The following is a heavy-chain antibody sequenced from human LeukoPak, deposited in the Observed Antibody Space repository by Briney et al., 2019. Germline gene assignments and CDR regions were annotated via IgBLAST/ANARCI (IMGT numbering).Heavy chain of an antibody. CDR1: GYAFINYA. J-gene: IGHJ4*02. D-gene: IGHD4-17*01. Sequence: GASVKVSCKTSGYAFINYAINWVRQAPGQGLEWMGWINTNTGNPTYAQGFTGRFVFSLDTSVSTTYLQISSLETEDTAMYYCARSNNDGDYLGIGFDYWGQGAPVTVSS. V-gene: IGHV7-4-1*02. CDR2: INTNTGNP. CDR3: ARSNNDGDYLGIGFDY.